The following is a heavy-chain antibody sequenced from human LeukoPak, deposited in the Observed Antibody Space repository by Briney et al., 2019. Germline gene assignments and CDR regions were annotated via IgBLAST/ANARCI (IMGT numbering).Heavy chain of an antibody. Sequence: SETLSLSCTVSGGSINSYYWSWVRQPPGKGLEWIGYIYYIGSTSYNPSLKSRVTISLDTPKNQFSLKMSSVTAADTAVYYCARVSLGRFENWGQGALVSVSS. CDR1: GGSINSYY. J-gene: IGHJ4*02. D-gene: IGHD3-10*01. CDR3: ARVSLGRFEN. V-gene: IGHV4-59*01. CDR2: IYYIGST.